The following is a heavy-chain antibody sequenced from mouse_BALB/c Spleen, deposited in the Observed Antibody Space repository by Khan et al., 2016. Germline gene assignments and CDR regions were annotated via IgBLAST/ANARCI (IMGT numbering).Heavy chain of an antibody. CDR1: GYTLTNYW. CDR2: INPSSGYT. J-gene: IGHJ4*01. Sequence: VQLQESGAELAKPGASVKMSCKASGYTLTNYWMHWVKQRPGQGLEWIGYINPSSGYTEYNQKFKDKATLTADKSSSTAYMQLSSLTSEDSAVXYCARDYTYTMDYWGQGTSVTVSS. CDR3: ARDYTYTMDY. V-gene: IGHV1-7*01. D-gene: IGHD2-12*01.